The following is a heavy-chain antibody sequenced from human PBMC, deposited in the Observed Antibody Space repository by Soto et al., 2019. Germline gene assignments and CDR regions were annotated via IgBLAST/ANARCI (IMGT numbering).Heavy chain of an antibody. CDR2: IVVGSGNT. Sequence: SVKVSCKASGFTFTSSAVQWVRQARGQRLEWIGWIVVGSGNTNYAQKFQERVTITRDMSTSTAYMELSSLRSEDTAVYYCAAGRVRGVVITLDYYYYGMDVWGQGTTVTVSS. D-gene: IGHD3-22*01. V-gene: IGHV1-58*01. CDR1: GFTFTSSA. CDR3: AAGRVRGVVITLDYYYYGMDV. J-gene: IGHJ6*02.